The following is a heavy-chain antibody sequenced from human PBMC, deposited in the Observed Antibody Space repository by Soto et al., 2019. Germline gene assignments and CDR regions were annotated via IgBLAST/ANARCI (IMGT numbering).Heavy chain of an antibody. J-gene: IGHJ4*02. D-gene: IGHD3-22*01. CDR3: ANLIVADY. CDR1: GFTFSSYG. CDR2: ISYDGSNK. V-gene: IGHV3-30*18. Sequence: LRLSCAASGFTFSSYGMHWARQAPVKRLERVAVISYDGSNKYYADSVKGRFTISRDNSKNTLYLQMNSLRAEDTAVYYCANLIVADYWGQGTLVTVSS.